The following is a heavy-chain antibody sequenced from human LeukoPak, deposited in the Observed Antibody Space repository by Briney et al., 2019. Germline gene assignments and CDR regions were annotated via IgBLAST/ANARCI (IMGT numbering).Heavy chain of an antibody. D-gene: IGHD6-6*01. CDR2: INHSGST. J-gene: IGHJ4*02. V-gene: IGHV4-34*01. CDR1: GGSFSGYY. Sequence: PSETLSLTCAVYGGSFSGYYWSWIRQPPGKGLEWIGGINHSGSTNYNPSLKSRVTISVDTSKNQFSLKLSSVTAADTAVYYCASFSSSSSSFDYWGQGTLVTVSS. CDR3: ASFSSSSSSFDY.